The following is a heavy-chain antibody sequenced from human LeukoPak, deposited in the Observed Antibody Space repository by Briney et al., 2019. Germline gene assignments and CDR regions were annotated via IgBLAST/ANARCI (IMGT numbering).Heavy chain of an antibody. V-gene: IGHV4-39*07. D-gene: IGHD6-13*01. CDR3: ARGLFYRPYSSSWYYAFDI. Sequence: PSETLSLTCTVSSGSSSSSTYYWGWIRQPPGKGLEWIGRIYTSGSTNYNPSLKSRVTISVDTSKNQFSLKLSSVTAADTAVYYCARGLFYRPYSSSWYYAFDIWGQGTMVTVSS. CDR1: SGSSSSSTYY. CDR2: IYTSGST. J-gene: IGHJ3*02.